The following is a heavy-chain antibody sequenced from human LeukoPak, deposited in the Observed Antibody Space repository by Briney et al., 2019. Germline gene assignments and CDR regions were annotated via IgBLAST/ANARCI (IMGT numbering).Heavy chain of an antibody. CDR3: AKEPDGDYVYYYYYYGMDV. D-gene: IGHD4-17*01. J-gene: IGHJ6*02. CDR1: GFTFSSYA. Sequence: PGGSLRLSCAASGFTFSSYAMSWVRQAPGKGLEWVSYISGNGGSTYYADSVKGRFTISRDISKNTLYLQMNSQRAEDTAVYYCAKEPDGDYVYYYYYYGMDVWGQGTTVTVSS. V-gene: IGHV3-23*01. CDR2: ISGNGGST.